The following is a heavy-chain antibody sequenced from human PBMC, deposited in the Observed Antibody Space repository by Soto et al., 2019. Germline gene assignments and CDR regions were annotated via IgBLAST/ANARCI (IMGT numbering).Heavy chain of an antibody. J-gene: IGHJ6*03. CDR2: IGTAGDT. D-gene: IGHD4-4*01. V-gene: IGHV3-13*01. CDR3: VREGVDYSNYGEQGYYYYYMDV. Sequence: GGSLRLSCAASGFTFSRYDMHWVRQGTGKGLEWVSAIGTAGDTYYPGSVKGRFTISRENAKNSLYLQMNSLRAGDTAVYYCVREGVDYSNYGEQGYYYYYMDVWGKGTTVTVSS. CDR1: GFTFSRYD.